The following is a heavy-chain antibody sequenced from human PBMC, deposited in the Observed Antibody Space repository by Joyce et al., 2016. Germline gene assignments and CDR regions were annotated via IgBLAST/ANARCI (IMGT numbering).Heavy chain of an antibody. CDR2: LSSSSSYI. Sequence: EVQLVESGGGLVKPGGSLRLSCAASGFTFSSYSMSWFRQAPGKGREWVSSLSSSSSYIKYTDSLKGRFTISRDNAKNSLYLQMNSLRVEDTAVYYCARSSYTNGIFDYWGQGTLVTVSS. D-gene: IGHD2-8*01. CDR1: GFTFSSYS. V-gene: IGHV3-21*01. CDR3: ARSSYTNGIFDY. J-gene: IGHJ4*02.